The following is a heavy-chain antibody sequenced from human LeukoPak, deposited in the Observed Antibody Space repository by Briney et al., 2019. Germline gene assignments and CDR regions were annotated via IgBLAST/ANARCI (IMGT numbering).Heavy chain of an antibody. CDR2: ISAYNGNT. D-gene: IGHD3-10*01. V-gene: IGHV1-18*01. Sequence: SVKVSCKASGYTLTSYGISWVRQAPRQGLEWMGWISAYNGNTNYAQKLQGRVTMTTDTSTSTAYMELRSLRSDDTAVYYCARDYGSGSYPLYYYYGMDVWGQGTTVTVSS. CDR1: GYTLTSYG. J-gene: IGHJ6*02. CDR3: ARDYGSGSYPLYYYYGMDV.